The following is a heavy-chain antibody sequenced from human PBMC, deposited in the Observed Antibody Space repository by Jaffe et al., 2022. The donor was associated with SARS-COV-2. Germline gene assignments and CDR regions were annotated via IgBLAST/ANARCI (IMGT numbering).Heavy chain of an antibody. V-gene: IGHV1-18*01. CDR1: GYTFTSYG. Sequence: QVQLVQSGAEVKKPGASVKVSCKASGYTFTSYGISWVRQAPGQGLEWMGWISAYNGNTNYAQKLQGRVTMTTDTSTSTAYMELRSLRSDDTAVYYCARDYISSSSKEYYYYYYGMDVWGQGTTVTVSS. J-gene: IGHJ6*02. D-gene: IGHD6-6*01. CDR3: ARDYISSSSKEYYYYYYGMDV. CDR2: ISAYNGNT.